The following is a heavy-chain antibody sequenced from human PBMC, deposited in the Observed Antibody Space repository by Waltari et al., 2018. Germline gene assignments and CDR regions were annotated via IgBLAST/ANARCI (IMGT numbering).Heavy chain of an antibody. J-gene: IGHJ4*02. Sequence: QVQLQESGPGLVKPLETLSLTCSVSGGSIRSYYWSWIRQPAGKGLEWIGHIFTSGITKYNPSLKSRVTMSVDTSKNQFSLELTSVTAADTAVYYCARESGDYSPFDNWGQGTLVTVSS. CDR1: GGSIRSYY. V-gene: IGHV4-4*07. D-gene: IGHD4-17*01. CDR3: ARESGDYSPFDN. CDR2: IFTSGIT.